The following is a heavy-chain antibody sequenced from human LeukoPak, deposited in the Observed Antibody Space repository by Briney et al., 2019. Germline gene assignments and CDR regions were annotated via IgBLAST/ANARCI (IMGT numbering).Heavy chain of an antibody. CDR1: GFTFSGYW. CDR3: ARDQMISAAGLDY. J-gene: IGHJ4*02. V-gene: IGHV3-30-3*01. CDR2: ISYDGSNK. D-gene: IGHD6-13*01. Sequence: GGSLRLSCAASGFTFSGYWMHWVRQAPGKGLEWVAVISYDGSNKYFADSVKGRFTISRDNSKNTLYLQMNSLRAEDTAVYYCARDQMISAAGLDYWGQGTLVTVSS.